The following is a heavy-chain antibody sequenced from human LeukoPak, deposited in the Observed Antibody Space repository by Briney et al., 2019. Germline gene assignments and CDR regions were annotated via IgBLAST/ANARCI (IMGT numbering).Heavy chain of an antibody. Sequence: GGSLRLSCAGSGFTFSRYSMNWFRQAPGKGLEWVAVIWYDGSNKYYADSVKGRFTISRDNSKNTLYLQMNSLRAEDTAVYYCARDSSGYGNNWFDPWGQGTLVTVSS. D-gene: IGHD3-22*01. V-gene: IGHV3-33*08. CDR1: GFTFSRYS. J-gene: IGHJ5*02. CDR3: ARDSSGYGNNWFDP. CDR2: IWYDGSNK.